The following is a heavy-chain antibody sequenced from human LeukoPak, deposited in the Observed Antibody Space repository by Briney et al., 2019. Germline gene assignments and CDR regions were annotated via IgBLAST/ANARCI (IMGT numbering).Heavy chain of an antibody. D-gene: IGHD1-26*01. CDR2: INPNSGGT. CDR3: ARVSGSYSDGMDV. Sequence: ASVKVSCKASGYTFTGYYMHWVRQAPGQGLEWMGWINPNSGGTNYAQKFQGRVTMTRDTSISTAYMELSRLRSDDTAVYYCARVSGSYSDGMDVWCQGTTVTVSS. V-gene: IGHV1-2*02. CDR1: GYTFTGYY. J-gene: IGHJ6*02.